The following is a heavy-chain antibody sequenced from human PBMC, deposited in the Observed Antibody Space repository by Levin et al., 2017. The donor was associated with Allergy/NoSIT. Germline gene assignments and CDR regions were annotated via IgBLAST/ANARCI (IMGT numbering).Heavy chain of an antibody. D-gene: IGHD6-25*01. CDR1: GFTFRSYA. J-gene: IGHJ4*02. Sequence: GESLKISCAPSGFTFRSYAMHWVRQAPGKGLEWVALIWYDGTNKNYSDSVKGRFTISRDNSMNTLFLQMNRLRDEDTAVYYCARDGGTSGRYREFEFWGQGTLVIVSS. V-gene: IGHV3-33*01. CDR2: IWYDGTNK. CDR3: ARDGGTSGRYREFEF.